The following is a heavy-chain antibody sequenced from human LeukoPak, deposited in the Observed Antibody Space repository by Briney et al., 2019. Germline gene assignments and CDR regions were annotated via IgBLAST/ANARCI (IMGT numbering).Heavy chain of an antibody. V-gene: IGHV3-23*01. D-gene: IGHD4-17*01. CDR1: GFTFSNHA. Sequence: PGGSLRLSCAASGFTFSNHALTWVRQAPGKGLEWVSVISGNGGSIYYTDSVKGRFTISRDYSKSSMYLQMNSLRGEDTAIYYCARANSFYGDCFNYWGQGTLVSVSS. CDR2: ISGNGGSI. CDR3: ARANSFYGDCFNY. J-gene: IGHJ4*02.